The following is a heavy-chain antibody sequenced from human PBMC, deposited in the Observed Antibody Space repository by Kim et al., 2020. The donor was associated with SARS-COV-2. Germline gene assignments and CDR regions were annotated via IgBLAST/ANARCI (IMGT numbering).Heavy chain of an antibody. J-gene: IGHJ3*02. D-gene: IGHD6-13*01. CDR2: INHSGST. Sequence: SETLSLTCAVYGGSFSGYYWSWIRQPPGKGLEWIGEINHSGSTNYNPSLKSRVTISVDTSKNQFSLKLSSVTAADTAVYYCARGRWGYSSSWYAFDIWG. CDR1: GGSFSGYY. V-gene: IGHV4-34*01. CDR3: ARGRWGYSSSWYAFDI.